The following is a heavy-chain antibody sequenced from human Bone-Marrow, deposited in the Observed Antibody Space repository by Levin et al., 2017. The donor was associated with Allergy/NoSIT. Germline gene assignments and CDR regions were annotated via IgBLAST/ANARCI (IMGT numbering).Heavy chain of an antibody. V-gene: IGHV1-18*01. CDR2: VSAYSGNT. CDR1: GYTFTTYG. J-gene: IGHJ6*02. Sequence: GESLKISCKASGYTFTTYGLTWVRQAPGQGLEWMGWVSAYSGNTTYALNLQDRVTMTTEKATNTAYMELTSLRSDDTAIYYCARGHFPYYYYGMDVWGQGTTVVVSS. CDR3: ARGHFPYYYYGMDV.